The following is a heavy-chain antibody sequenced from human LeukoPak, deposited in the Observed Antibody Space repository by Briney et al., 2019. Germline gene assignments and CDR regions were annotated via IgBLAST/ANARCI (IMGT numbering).Heavy chain of an antibody. V-gene: IGHV1-18*01. J-gene: IGHJ6*02. CDR1: GYTFTSYG. D-gene: IGHD1-1*01. Sequence: ASVKVSCKASGYTFTSYGISWVRQAPGQGLEWMGWISAYNGNTNCAQKLQGRVTMTTDTSTSTAYMELRSLRSDDTAVYYCARDHPLYLEDFIYYYYGMDVWGQGTTVTVSS. CDR3: ARDHPLYLEDFIYYYYGMDV. CDR2: ISAYNGNT.